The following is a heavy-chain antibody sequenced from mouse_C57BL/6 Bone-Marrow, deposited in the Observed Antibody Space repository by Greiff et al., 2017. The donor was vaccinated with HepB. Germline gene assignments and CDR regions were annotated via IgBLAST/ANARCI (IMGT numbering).Heavy chain of an antibody. CDR1: GFTFSDYY. D-gene: IGHD1-1*01. Sequence: EVQRVESEGGLVQPGRSMKLSCTASGFTFSDYYMAWVRQVPEKGLEWVANINYDGSSTYYLDSLKSRFIISRDNAKNILYLQMSSLKSEDTATYYCARARYGTYWYFDVWGTGTTVTVSS. J-gene: IGHJ1*03. CDR3: ARARYGTYWYFDV. V-gene: IGHV5-16*01. CDR2: INYDGSST.